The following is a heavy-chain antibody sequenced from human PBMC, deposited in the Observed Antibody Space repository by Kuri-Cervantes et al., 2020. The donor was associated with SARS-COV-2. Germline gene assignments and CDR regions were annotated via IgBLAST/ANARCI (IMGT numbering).Heavy chain of an antibody. CDR3: ARDGVTVGKY. D-gene: IGHD3-16*01. CDR2: ISSSSSYI. V-gene: IGHV3-21*01. CDR1: GFTFSSYS. Sequence: GESLKISCAASGFTFSSYSMNWVRQAPGKGLEWVSSISSSSSYIYYADSVKGRFTISRDNAKNSLYLQMNSLRAEYTAVYYCARDGVTVGKYWGQGTLVTVSS. J-gene: IGHJ4*02.